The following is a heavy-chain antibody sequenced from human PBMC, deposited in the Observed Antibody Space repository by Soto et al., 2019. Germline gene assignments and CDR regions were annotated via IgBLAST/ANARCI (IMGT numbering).Heavy chain of an antibody. D-gene: IGHD4-17*01. V-gene: IGHV4-61*01. Sequence: QVQLQESGPGLVKPSETLSLTCTVSGGSVSSGSYYWSWIRQPPGKGLESIGYIYYSGSTNYNPSLKSRVTISVDTSKNQFSLKLSSVTAADTAVYYCARDLYGEGWFDPWGQGTLVTVSS. J-gene: IGHJ5*02. CDR1: GGSVSSGSYY. CDR2: IYYSGST. CDR3: ARDLYGEGWFDP.